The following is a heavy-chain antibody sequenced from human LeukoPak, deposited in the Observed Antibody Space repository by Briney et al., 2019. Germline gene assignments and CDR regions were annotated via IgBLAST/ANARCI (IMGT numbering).Heavy chain of an antibody. CDR2: IWYDGSNK. V-gene: IGHV3-33*06. CDR3: AKDLYYYYYMDV. J-gene: IGHJ6*03. CDR1: GFTFSSYG. Sequence: PGGSLRLSCAASGFTFSSYGMHWFRQAPGKGLEWVAVIWYDGSNKYYADSVKGRFTISRDNSKNTLYLQMNSLRAEDTAVYYCAKDLYYYYYMDVWGKGTTVTVSS.